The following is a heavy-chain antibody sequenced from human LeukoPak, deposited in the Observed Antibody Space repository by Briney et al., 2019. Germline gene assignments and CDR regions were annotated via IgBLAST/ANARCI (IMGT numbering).Heavy chain of an antibody. Sequence: SVKVSCKASGGTFSSYATSWVQQAPGQGLEWMGGIIPIFGTANYAQKFQGRVTITADESTSTAYMELSSLRSEDTAVYYCARERPRLGRLASSYSGSYHSFDYWGQGTLVTVSS. CDR3: ARERPRLGRLASSYSGSYHSFDY. CDR2: IIPIFGTA. J-gene: IGHJ4*02. CDR1: GGTFSSYA. V-gene: IGHV1-69*01. D-gene: IGHD1-26*01.